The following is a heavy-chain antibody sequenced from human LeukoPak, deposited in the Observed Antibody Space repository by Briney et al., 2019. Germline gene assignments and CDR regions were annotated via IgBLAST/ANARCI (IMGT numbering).Heavy chain of an antibody. Sequence: GRSLRLSCAASGFTFSSYGMHWVRQAPGKGLEWVAVIWYGGSNKYYADSVKGRFTISRDNSKNTLYLQMNSLRAEDTAVYYCAKGEYCSSTSCYLDTAMAIDYWGQGTLVTVSS. V-gene: IGHV3-30*18. CDR1: GFTFSSYG. J-gene: IGHJ4*02. CDR3: AKGEYCSSTSCYLDTAMAIDY. CDR2: IWYGGSNK. D-gene: IGHD2-2*01.